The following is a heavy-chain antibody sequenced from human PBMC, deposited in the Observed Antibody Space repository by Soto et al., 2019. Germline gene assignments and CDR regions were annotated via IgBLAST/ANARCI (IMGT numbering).Heavy chain of an antibody. J-gene: IGHJ5*02. CDR3: ARVEGTRYCSSTSCYSGWFDP. D-gene: IGHD2-2*01. CDR1: GGSISSGGYY. V-gene: IGHV4-31*03. Sequence: QVQLQESGPGLVKPSQTLSLTCTVSGGSISSGGYYWSWIRQHPGKGLEWIGYIYYSGSTYYNPSLKSRVTISVDTSKNQFSLKLSSVTAADTAVYYCARVEGTRYCSSTSCYSGWFDPWGQGTLVTVSS. CDR2: IYYSGST.